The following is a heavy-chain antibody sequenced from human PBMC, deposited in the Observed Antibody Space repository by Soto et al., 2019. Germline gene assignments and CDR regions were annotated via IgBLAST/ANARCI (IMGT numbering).Heavy chain of an antibody. CDR3: AREGSYSAYNFAHGIQLWSFDF. CDR1: GGSFSGYY. CDR2: IFSSGST. V-gene: IGHV4-4*07. Sequence: SETLSLTCAVYGGSFSGYYWSWVRQPAGKGLEWIGRIFSSGSTSFNPSLESRVAMSVDTSKNHFSLNLSSVTAADMAVYYCAREGSYSAYNFAHGIQLWSFDFWGQGALVTVSS. D-gene: IGHD5-12*01. J-gene: IGHJ4*02.